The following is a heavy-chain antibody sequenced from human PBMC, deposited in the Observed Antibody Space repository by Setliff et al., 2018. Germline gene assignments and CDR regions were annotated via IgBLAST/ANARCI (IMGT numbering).Heavy chain of an antibody. Sequence: GGSLRLSCAASGFTFGDYGLSWVRQGPGKGLEWVSGFNRNDGSTSYADSVKGRFTIARDNAKNSLYLQMNSLRVEDTALYYCALGYYSQYRSYFDDWGPGTQVTVSS. V-gene: IGHV3-20*04. CDR1: GFTFGDYG. CDR3: ALGYYSQYRSYFDD. J-gene: IGHJ4*02. D-gene: IGHD3-10*01. CDR2: FNRNDGST.